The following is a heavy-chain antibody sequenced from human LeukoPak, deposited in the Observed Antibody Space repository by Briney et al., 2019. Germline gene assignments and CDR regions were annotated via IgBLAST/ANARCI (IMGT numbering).Heavy chain of an antibody. CDR2: VSSSGSNT. V-gene: IGHV3-23*05. D-gene: IGHD6-13*01. CDR3: AKEGGYASSWI. CDR1: GFTFSVSV. J-gene: IGHJ4*02. Sequence: GGSLRLSCTASGFTFSVSVMNWVRQAPGKGLEWVSGVSSSGSNTYYAESVKGRFTISRDNHKNTVHLQMSSLRVEDTAMYYCAKEGGYASSWIWGQGILVTVSS.